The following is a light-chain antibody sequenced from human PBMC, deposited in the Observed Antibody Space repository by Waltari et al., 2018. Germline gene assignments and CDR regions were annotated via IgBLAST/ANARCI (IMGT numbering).Light chain of an antibody. CDR1: SRDVGGYNY. Sequence: QSALTQPASVSGSPGQSITISCTGTSRDVGGYNYVTWYQQHPGKAPKLIIFDVNKRPSGVSNRFSGAKSGNTASLTISGLQAEDEAEYHCSSYTSTNTWMFGGGTKLTVL. CDR2: DVN. CDR3: SSYTSTNTWM. V-gene: IGLV2-14*03. J-gene: IGLJ3*02.